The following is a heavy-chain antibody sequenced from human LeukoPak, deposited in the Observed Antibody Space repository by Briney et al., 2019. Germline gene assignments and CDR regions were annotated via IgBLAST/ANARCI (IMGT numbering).Heavy chain of an antibody. CDR2: ISWNSGSI. V-gene: IGHV3-9*01. CDR1: GFTFSRYW. Sequence: PGGSLRLSCAASGFTFSRYWMTWVRQAPGKGLEWVSGISWNSGSIGYADSVKGRFTISRDNAKNSLYLQMNSLRAEDTALYYCAKDFDSSGYYFDYWGQGTLVTVSS. J-gene: IGHJ4*02. CDR3: AKDFDSSGYYFDY. D-gene: IGHD3-22*01.